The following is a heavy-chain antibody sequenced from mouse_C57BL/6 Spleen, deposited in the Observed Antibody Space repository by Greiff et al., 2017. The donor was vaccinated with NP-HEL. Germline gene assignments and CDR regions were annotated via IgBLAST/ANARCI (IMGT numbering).Heavy chain of an antibody. Sequence: EVQLQQSGPGMVKPSQSLSLTCTVTGYSITSGYDWHWIRHFPGNKLEWMGYISYSGSTNYNPSLKSRISITHDTSKNHFLLKLNSVTTEDTATYYCARGIKVDYAMDYWGQGTSVTVSS. D-gene: IGHD1-1*01. J-gene: IGHJ4*01. CDR2: ISYSGST. CDR3: ARGIKVDYAMDY. CDR1: GYSITSGYD. V-gene: IGHV3-1*01.